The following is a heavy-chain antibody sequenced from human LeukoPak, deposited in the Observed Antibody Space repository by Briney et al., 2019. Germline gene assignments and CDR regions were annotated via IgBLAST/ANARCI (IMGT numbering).Heavy chain of an antibody. CDR3: ARNIEDPWTLDAFDI. V-gene: IGHV4-59*08. J-gene: IGHJ3*02. Sequence: SETLSLTCTVSGGSISSYYWSWIRQPPGKGLEWIGYIYYSGSTNYNPSLKSRVTISVDTSKNQFSLKLSSVTAADTAVYYCARNIEDPWTLDAFDIWGQGTMVTVSS. CDR1: GGSISSYY. D-gene: IGHD1-1*01. CDR2: IYYSGST.